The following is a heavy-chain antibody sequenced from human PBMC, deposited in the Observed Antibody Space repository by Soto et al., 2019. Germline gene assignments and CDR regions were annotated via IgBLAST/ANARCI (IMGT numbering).Heavy chain of an antibody. CDR3: ARPPLPGYSIHFNS. Sequence: GESLKISCKASGYIFIDYWIGWVRQLPGKGLEWMGIVYPRDSDTRYSPSFQGQVTISADRSTGTAFLQWRSLKASDTALYYCARPPLPGYSIHFNSWGQGTLVTVSS. D-gene: IGHD2-15*01. CDR1: GYIFIDYW. CDR2: VYPRDSDT. V-gene: IGHV5-51*01. J-gene: IGHJ4*02.